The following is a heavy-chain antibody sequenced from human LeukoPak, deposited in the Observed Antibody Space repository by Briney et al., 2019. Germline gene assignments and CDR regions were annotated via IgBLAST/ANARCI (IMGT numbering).Heavy chain of an antibody. V-gene: IGHV4-34*01. J-gene: IGHJ4*02. CDR2: INHSGST. CDR1: GGSFSGYY. Sequence: SETLSLTCAVYGGSFSGYYWSWIPQPPGKGLKWIGEINHSGSTNYNPSLKSRVTISVDTSKNQFSLKLSSVTAADTAVYYCARHEIWFGEFPFDYWGQGTLVTVSS. D-gene: IGHD3-10*01. CDR3: ARHEIWFGEFPFDY.